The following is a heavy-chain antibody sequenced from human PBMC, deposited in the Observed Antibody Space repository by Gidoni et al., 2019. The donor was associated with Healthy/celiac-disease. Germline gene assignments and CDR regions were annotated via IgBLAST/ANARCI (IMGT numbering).Heavy chain of an antibody. CDR1: GFTFISYE. V-gene: IGHV3-48*03. CDR2: ISSSGSTI. Sequence: EVQLVESGGGLVQPGGSLRLSCAASGFTFISYEMNWVRQAPGKGLEWVSYISSSGSTIYYADSVKGRFTISRDNAKNSLYLQMNSLRAEDTAVYYCARSGPLIAVAGIVRRLYYGMDVWGQGTTVTVSS. D-gene: IGHD6-19*01. CDR3: ARSGPLIAVAGIVRRLYYGMDV. J-gene: IGHJ6*02.